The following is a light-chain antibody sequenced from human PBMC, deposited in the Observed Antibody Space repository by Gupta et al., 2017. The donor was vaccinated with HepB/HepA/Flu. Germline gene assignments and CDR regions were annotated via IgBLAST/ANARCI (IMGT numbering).Light chain of an antibody. CDR3: SSNTSSSTWV. V-gene: IGLV2-14*03. CDR2: DVN. Sequence: QSALTQPASVSGSPGQSITISCTGTNSDIGSYDFVSWYQQEDRNTAHILIVYDVNKRPAWFSGRFSGSKASNTASLTIAGQPADDEDDYYCSSNTSSSTWVFGGGTKMTVL. CDR1: NSDIGSYDF. J-gene: IGLJ3*02.